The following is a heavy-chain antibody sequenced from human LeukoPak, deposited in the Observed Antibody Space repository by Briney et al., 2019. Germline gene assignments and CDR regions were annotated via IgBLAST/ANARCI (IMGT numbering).Heavy chain of an antibody. D-gene: IGHD2-8*01. CDR1: GGSISSGGYY. J-gene: IGHJ5*02. Sequence: SETLSLTCTVSGGSISSGGYYWSWIRQHPGKGLEWIGCIYYSGSTYYNPSLKSRVTISVDTSKNQFSLKLSSVTAADTAVYYCARGPAPLGCTNGVCNTLRIRCNWFDPWGQGTLVTVSS. CDR2: IYYSGST. CDR3: ARGPAPLGCTNGVCNTLRIRCNWFDP. V-gene: IGHV4-31*03.